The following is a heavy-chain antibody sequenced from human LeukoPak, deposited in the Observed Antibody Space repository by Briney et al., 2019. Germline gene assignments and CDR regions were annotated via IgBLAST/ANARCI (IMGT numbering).Heavy chain of an antibody. J-gene: IGHJ5*02. V-gene: IGHV3-23*01. CDR1: GFTFSSYA. CDR3: AKDKGGWYNWFDP. Sequence: GGSLRLSCAASGFTFSSYARSWVRQAPGKGLDWVSAISGSGGSTYYADSVKGRFTISRDNSKNTLYLQMNSLRAEDTAVYYCAKDKGGWYNWFDPWGQGTLVTVSS. D-gene: IGHD6-19*01. CDR2: ISGSGGST.